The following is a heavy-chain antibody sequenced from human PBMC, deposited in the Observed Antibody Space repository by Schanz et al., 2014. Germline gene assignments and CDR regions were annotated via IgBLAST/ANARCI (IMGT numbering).Heavy chain of an antibody. Sequence: EVQLVESGGDLVQPGGSLRLSCSASGFTFSSYSMNWVRQAPGKGLEWVSYVSRSTPDIYYADSVKGRFTISRDNAKNSLFLQMNSLRAEGTAVYFCVSQTGSTNYWGQGTLVTVSS. D-gene: IGHD6-13*01. CDR1: GFTFSSYS. CDR3: VSQTGSTNY. V-gene: IGHV3-48*04. J-gene: IGHJ4*02. CDR2: VSRSTPDI.